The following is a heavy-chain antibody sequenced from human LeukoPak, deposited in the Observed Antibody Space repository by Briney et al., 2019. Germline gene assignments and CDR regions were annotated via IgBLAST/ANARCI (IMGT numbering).Heavy chain of an antibody. J-gene: IGHJ4*02. V-gene: IGHV4-61*02. D-gene: IGHD5-18*01. CDR1: GRSISSGSYY. CDR2: IYTSGST. Sequence: PSQTLSLTCTVSGRSISSGSYYWRWIRQPAGKGLEWIGRIYTSGSTNYNPSLKSRITISVDTSKNQFSLKLSSVTAADTAVYYCARDGGYSYGYVDFDYWGQGTLVTVSS. CDR3: ARDGGYSYGYVDFDY.